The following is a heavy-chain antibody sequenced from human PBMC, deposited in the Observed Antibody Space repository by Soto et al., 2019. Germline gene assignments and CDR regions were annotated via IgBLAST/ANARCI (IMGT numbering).Heavy chain of an antibody. V-gene: IGHV5-51*01. Sequence: EVQLVQSGAEVKKPGESLKISCKGSGYSFTSYWIGWVRQMPGKGLEWMGIIYPGDSDTRYSPSFQGQVTISADKSISTAYLQWSSLKASDTAMYYCAITSRRYCSGGSCYSHYYGMDVWGQGTTVTVSS. CDR2: IYPGDSDT. CDR1: GYSFTSYW. CDR3: AITSRRYCSGGSCYSHYYGMDV. D-gene: IGHD2-15*01. J-gene: IGHJ6*02.